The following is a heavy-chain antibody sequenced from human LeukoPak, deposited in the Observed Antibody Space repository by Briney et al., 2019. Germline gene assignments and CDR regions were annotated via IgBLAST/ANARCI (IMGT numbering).Heavy chain of an antibody. CDR2: IKEDGSEK. CDR3: ARARTTDY. CDR1: GFTFGDYA. V-gene: IGHV3-7*03. D-gene: IGHD1-7*01. J-gene: IGHJ4*02. Sequence: PGGSLRLSCTASGFTFGDYAMSWVRQAPGKGLEWVANIKEDGSEKYYVDSVKGRCTISRDNAKNSLYLQISNLRPEDTAVYYCARARTTDYWGQGTLVTVSS.